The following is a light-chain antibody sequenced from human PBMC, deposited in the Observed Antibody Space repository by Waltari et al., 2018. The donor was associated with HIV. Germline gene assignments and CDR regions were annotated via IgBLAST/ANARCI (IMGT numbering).Light chain of an antibody. CDR1: PPNIPTNT. J-gene: IGLJ3*02. CDR3: ATWDDSLNGWV. V-gene: IGLV1-44*01. Sequence: QSVLTQPPSASGTPGPRVPIPCSGSPPNIPTNTVNWYQPLPGTAPKLLIYTNNQRPSGVPARFSGSKSGTSASLAISGLQSDDDADYYCATWDDSLNGWVFGGGTRLTVL. CDR2: TNN.